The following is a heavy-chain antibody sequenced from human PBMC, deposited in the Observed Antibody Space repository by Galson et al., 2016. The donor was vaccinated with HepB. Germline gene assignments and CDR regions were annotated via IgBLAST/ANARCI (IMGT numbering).Heavy chain of an antibody. CDR3: ARTLDSLTTISSSFDH. V-gene: IGHV3-30*04. Sequence: SLRLSCAASGFTFSSYAMHWLRQAPGKGLVWVTVISYDGSYKYYADSVKGRFTISRDTSKNTLYLQMNSLTPEDTAVYYCARTLDSLTTISSSFDHWGQGTLVTVSS. CDR1: GFTFSSYA. D-gene: IGHD6-13*01. CDR2: ISYDGSYK. J-gene: IGHJ4*02.